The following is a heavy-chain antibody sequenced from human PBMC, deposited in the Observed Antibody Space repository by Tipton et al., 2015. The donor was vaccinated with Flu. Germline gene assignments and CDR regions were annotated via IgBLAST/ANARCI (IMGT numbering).Heavy chain of an antibody. CDR2: IYTSGST. D-gene: IGHD3-9*01. CDR1: GGSISSYY. Sequence: TLSLTCTVSGGSISSYYWSWIRQPAGKGLEWIGRIYTSGSTNYNPSLKSRVTMSVDTSKNQFSLKLSSVTAADTAVYYCARGVQYYDILTGYTAYFDYWGQGTLVTVSS. CDR3: ARGVQYYDILTGYTAYFDY. V-gene: IGHV4-4*07. J-gene: IGHJ4*02.